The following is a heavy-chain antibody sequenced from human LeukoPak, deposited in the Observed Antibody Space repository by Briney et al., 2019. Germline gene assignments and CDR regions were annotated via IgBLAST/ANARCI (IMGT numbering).Heavy chain of an antibody. D-gene: IGHD3-3*01. V-gene: IGHV3-74*01. Sequence: GSLRLSCAASGFTFSDYWMHWVRQAPGKGLVWVSHINADEDRAAYADSVEGRFTISRDNSKNTLYLQMNSLRVEDTAVYYCAKDQGSGHGSYTWGTFDYWGLETLVTVFS. CDR2: INADEDRA. CDR3: AKDQGSGHGSYTWGTFDY. J-gene: IGHJ4*01. CDR1: GFTFSDYW.